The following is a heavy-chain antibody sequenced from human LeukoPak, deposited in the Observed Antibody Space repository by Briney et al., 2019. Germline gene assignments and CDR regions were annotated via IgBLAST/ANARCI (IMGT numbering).Heavy chain of an antibody. CDR2: IYYSGST. Sequence: SETLSLTCTVSGGSISSYYWSWIRQPPGKGLEWIGYIYYSGSTNYNPSLKSRVTISVDTSTKEFSLKLSSVTAADTAVYYCARLSGYDWESVYDYWGQGTLVTVSS. CDR3: ARLSGYDWESVYDY. J-gene: IGHJ4*02. V-gene: IGHV4-59*01. D-gene: IGHD5-12*01. CDR1: GGSISSYY.